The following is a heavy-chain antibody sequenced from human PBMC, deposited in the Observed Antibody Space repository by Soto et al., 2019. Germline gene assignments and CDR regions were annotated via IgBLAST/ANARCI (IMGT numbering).Heavy chain of an antibody. D-gene: IGHD2-15*01. V-gene: IGHV4-30-2*01. J-gene: IGHJ6*02. Sequence: SETLSLTCAVSGVSISSGGYSWSWIRQPPGKGLERIGYIYHSGSTYYNPSLKSRVTISVDRSKNQFSLKLSSVTAEDTAVYQCVRRGYYLANSWQTHYAMDVWGQGTTVAASS. CDR1: GVSISSGGYS. CDR2: IYHSGST. CDR3: VRRGYYLANSWQTHYAMDV.